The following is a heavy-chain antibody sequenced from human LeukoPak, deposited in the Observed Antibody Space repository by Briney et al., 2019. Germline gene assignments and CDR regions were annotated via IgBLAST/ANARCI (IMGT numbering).Heavy chain of an antibody. V-gene: IGHV3-48*01. D-gene: IGHD6-6*01. Sequence: GGSLRLSCAASGFTFSSYSMNWVRQAPGKELEWVSYISSSSSTIYYADSVKGRFTISRDNAKNSLYLQMNSLRAEDTAVYYCARGPLTVYSSSSDLVGYWGQGTLVTVSS. J-gene: IGHJ4*02. CDR1: GFTFSSYS. CDR3: ARGPLTVYSSSSDLVGY. CDR2: ISSSSSTI.